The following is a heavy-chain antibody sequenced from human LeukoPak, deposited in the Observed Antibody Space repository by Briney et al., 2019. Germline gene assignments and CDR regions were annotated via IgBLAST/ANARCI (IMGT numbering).Heavy chain of an antibody. V-gene: IGHV4-39*01. CDR2: IYSSGRT. CDR1: GGSISGFEYY. D-gene: IGHD6-19*01. J-gene: IGHJ1*01. Sequence: KTSETLSLTCTVSGGSISGFEYYWGWIRQPPGKGLEWIGCIYSSGRTHYSPSLRSRVSISTDMSQNQFSLKLSSVTATDTAVYYCARGAWWVAVGQGIFEHWGQGTLATVSS. CDR3: ARGAWWVAVGQGIFEH.